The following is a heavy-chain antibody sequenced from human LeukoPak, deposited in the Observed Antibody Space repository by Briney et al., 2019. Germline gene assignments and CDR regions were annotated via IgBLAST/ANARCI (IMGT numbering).Heavy chain of an antibody. CDR3: ASAIAAAGTGDY. D-gene: IGHD6-13*01. Sequence: SETLSLTCAVSGYSISSGYYWGWIRQPPGKGLEWIGSIYHSGSTYYSPSPKSRVTISVDTSKNQFSLKLSSVTAADTAVYYCASAIAAAGTGDYWGQGTLVTVSS. CDR1: GYSISSGYY. J-gene: IGHJ4*02. CDR2: IYHSGST. V-gene: IGHV4-38-2*01.